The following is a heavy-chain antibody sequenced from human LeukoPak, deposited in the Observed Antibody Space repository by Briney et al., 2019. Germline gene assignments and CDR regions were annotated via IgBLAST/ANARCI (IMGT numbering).Heavy chain of an antibody. CDR3: ARGPTRYYFDY. V-gene: IGHV4-59*01. CDR1: GGSISNYY. J-gene: IGHJ4*02. CDR2: VYSSGST. Sequence: SETLSLTCTVSGGSISNYYWSWLRQPPARGLEWIGYVYSSGSTNYNPSLKSRVTISVDTSKNQLSLKLSSVTAADTAVYYCARGPTRYYFDYWGQGTLVTVSS.